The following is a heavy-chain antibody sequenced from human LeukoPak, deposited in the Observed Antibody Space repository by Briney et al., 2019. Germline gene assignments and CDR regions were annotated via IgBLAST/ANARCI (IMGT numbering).Heavy chain of an antibody. V-gene: IGHV1-2*02. Sequence: AASVKVSFKASGYTFTGYYMHWVRQAPGQGLEWMGWINPNSGGTNYAQKFQGRGTMTRDTSISTAYMELSRLRSDDTAVYYCARSQEGAVAGTTFDYWGQGTLVTVSS. CDR3: ARSQEGAVAGTTFDY. CDR1: GYTFTGYY. J-gene: IGHJ4*02. D-gene: IGHD6-19*01. CDR2: INPNSGGT.